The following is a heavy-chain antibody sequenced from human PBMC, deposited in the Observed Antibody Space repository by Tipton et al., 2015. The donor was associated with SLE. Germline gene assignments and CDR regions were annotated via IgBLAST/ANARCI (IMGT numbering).Heavy chain of an antibody. CDR2: INPSGGST. V-gene: IGHV1-46*01. CDR3: ARVNGSSWYANGMDV. CDR1: GGTFSSYA. D-gene: IGHD6-13*01. J-gene: IGHJ6*02. Sequence: QSGAEVKKPGSSVKVSCKASGGTFSSYAISWVRQAPGQGLEWMGIINPSGGSTSYAQKFQGRVTMTRDTSTSTVYMELSSLRSEDTAVYYCARVNGSSWYANGMDVWGQGTTVTVSS.